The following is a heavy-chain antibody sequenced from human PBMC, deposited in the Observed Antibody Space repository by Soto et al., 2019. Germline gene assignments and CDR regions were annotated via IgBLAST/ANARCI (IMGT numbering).Heavy chain of an antibody. D-gene: IGHD1-1*01. J-gene: IGHJ4*02. CDR3: AKDKGVFNWATSYFDY. V-gene: IGHV3-30*18. CDR2: TSYDGNNE. Sequence: GGSLRLSCAASGFTFSNYAMHWVRQAPGKGLEWVALTSYDGNNEYYTDSVKGRFTISRDNSKNTPFLQMNSPRPEDTAVYYCAKDKGVFNWATSYFDYWGQGALVTVSS. CDR1: GFTFSNYA.